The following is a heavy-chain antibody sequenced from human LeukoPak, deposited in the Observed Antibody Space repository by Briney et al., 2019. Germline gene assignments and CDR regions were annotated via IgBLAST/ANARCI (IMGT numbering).Heavy chain of an antibody. V-gene: IGHV3-23*01. Sequence: GGSLRLSCAASGFTFSSYAMSWVRQAPGKGLEWVSAISGSGGSTYYADSVKGRFTISRDNSKNTLYLQMNSLRAEDTAVYYCAKVRTMIVVVRDAFDIWGQGTMATVSS. D-gene: IGHD3-22*01. CDR2: ISGSGGST. CDR3: AKVRTMIVVVRDAFDI. CDR1: GFTFSSYA. J-gene: IGHJ3*02.